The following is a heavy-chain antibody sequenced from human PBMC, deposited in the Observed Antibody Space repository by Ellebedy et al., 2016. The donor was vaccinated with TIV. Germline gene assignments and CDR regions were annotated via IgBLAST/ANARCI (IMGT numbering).Heavy chain of an antibody. D-gene: IGHD1-26*01. J-gene: IGHJ5*02. Sequence: GGSLRLXXAASGFTFSSYWMHWVRQAPGKGLVWVSRMNNDGSTTNYADSVRGRFTISRDNSKNTLYLQMNSLRAEDTAVYYCSTGSYFGRGAWGQGTLVTVSS. CDR3: STGSYFGRGA. CDR1: GFTFSSYW. V-gene: IGHV3-74*01. CDR2: MNNDGSTT.